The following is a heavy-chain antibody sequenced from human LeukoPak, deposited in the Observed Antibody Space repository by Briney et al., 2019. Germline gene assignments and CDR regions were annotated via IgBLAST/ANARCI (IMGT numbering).Heavy chain of an antibody. CDR2: INHSGGT. J-gene: IGHJ4*02. V-gene: IGHV4-34*01. Sequence: SETLSLTCAVYGGSFSGYYWSWIRQPPGKGLEWIGEINHSGGTNYNPSLKSRVTISVDTSKNQFSLKLSSVTAADTAVYYCAREGYSSGWYRYWGQGTLVTVSS. CDR1: GGSFSGYY. D-gene: IGHD6-19*01. CDR3: AREGYSSGWYRY.